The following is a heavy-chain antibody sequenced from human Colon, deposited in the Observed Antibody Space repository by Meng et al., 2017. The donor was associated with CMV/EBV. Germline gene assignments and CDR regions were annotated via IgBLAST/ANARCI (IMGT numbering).Heavy chain of an antibody. J-gene: IGHJ6*02. CDR3: ARIERPGGRYNSYGLDV. D-gene: IGHD1-1*01. CDR2: IKQDESER. CDR1: GFTFSSYW. Sequence: GESLKISCAASGFTFSSYWMSWVRQAPGKGLQWVANIKQDESERYYVDSVKGRFTISRDNAKNSVYLQVNSLGGEDTAVYYCARIERPGGRYNSYGLDVWGQGTTVTVSS. V-gene: IGHV3-7*03.